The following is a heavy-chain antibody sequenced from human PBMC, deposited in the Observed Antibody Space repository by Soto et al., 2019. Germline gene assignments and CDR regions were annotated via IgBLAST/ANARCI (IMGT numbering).Heavy chain of an antibody. Sequence: EASVKVSCKASGGTFSSYAISWVRQAPGQGLEWMGGIIPIFGTANYAQKFQGRVTITADESTSTAYVELSSLRSEDTAVYYCATCIAARPEGFYYYYYGMDVWGQGTTVTVS. CDR1: GGTFSSYA. CDR2: IIPIFGTA. J-gene: IGHJ6*02. CDR3: ATCIAARPEGFYYYYYGMDV. D-gene: IGHD6-6*01. V-gene: IGHV1-69*13.